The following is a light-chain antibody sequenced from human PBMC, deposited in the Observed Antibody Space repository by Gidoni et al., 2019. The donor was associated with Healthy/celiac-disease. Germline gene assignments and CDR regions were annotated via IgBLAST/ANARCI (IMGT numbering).Light chain of an antibody. CDR3: QQLNSYPWT. J-gene: IGKJ1*01. CDR2: AAS. CDR1: QGISRY. Sequence: GDRVTIPCRASQGISRYVAWYQQKPGKAPKLLIYAASTLQSGVPSRFSGSGSGTEFTLTISSLQPEDFATYYCQQLNSYPWTFGQGTKVEIK. V-gene: IGKV1-9*01.